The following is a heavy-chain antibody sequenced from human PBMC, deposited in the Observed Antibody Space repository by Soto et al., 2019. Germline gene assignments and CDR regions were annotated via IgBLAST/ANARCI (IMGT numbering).Heavy chain of an antibody. CDR2: IYYSGST. V-gene: IGHV4-31*03. D-gene: IGHD4-17*01. J-gene: IGHJ4*02. CDR1: GGSISSGGYY. CDR3: ARSPPPRDYGFDY. Sequence: SETLSLTCTVSGGSISSGGYYWSWIRQHPGKGLEWIGYIYYSGSTYYNPSLKSRVTISVDTSKNQFSLKLGSVTAADTAVYYCARSPPPRDYGFDYWGQGTLVTVSS.